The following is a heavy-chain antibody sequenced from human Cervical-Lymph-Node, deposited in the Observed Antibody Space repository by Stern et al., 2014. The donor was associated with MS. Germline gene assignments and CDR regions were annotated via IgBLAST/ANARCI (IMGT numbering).Heavy chain of an antibody. CDR1: GFNFDDHA. J-gene: IGHJ4*02. CDR2: ISWTGAYI. D-gene: IGHD3-10*01. Sequence: EVQLVESGGGMVQPGGSLRLSCVASGFNFDDHALHLVRQAPGKGLEWVSGISWTGAYIGYADSVKGRSTISRDNAKNSLYLQMSSLRPEDTALYYCVKGDYHGAGAYCDYWGQGTLVTIS. CDR3: VKGDYHGAGAYCDY. V-gene: IGHV3-9*01.